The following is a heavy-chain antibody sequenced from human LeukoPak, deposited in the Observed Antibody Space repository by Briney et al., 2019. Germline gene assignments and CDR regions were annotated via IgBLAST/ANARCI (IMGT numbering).Heavy chain of an antibody. Sequence: SETLSLTCTVSGASVSSFYWSWIRQPPGKGLEWIGEINHSGSTNYNPSLKSRVTISVDTSKNQFSLKLSSVTAADTAVYYCARGVTDYGDYFSDYWGQGTLVTVSS. D-gene: IGHD4-17*01. CDR3: ARGVTDYGDYFSDY. V-gene: IGHV4-34*01. CDR1: GASVSSFY. CDR2: INHSGST. J-gene: IGHJ4*02.